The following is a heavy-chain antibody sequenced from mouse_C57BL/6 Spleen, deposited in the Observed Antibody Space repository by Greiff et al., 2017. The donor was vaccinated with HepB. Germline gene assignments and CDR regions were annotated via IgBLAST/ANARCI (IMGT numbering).Heavy chain of an antibody. CDR1: GYTFTDYE. D-gene: IGHD1-1*01. CDR3: TRPNYYGSSFFDY. Sequence: VQLQQSGAELVRPGASVTLSCKASGYTFTDYEMHWVKQTPVHGLEWIGAIDPETGGTAYNQKFKGKAILTADKSSSTAYMELRSLTSEDSAVYYCTRPNYYGSSFFDYWGQGTTLTVSS. CDR2: IDPETGGT. J-gene: IGHJ2*01. V-gene: IGHV1-15*01.